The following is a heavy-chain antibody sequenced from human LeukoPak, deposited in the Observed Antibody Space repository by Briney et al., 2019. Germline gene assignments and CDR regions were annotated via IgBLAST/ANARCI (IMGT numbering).Heavy chain of an antibody. V-gene: IGHV3-74*01. CDR2: INTDGSST. Sequence: GGSLSLSRAVSGLTFSSYWMHWVRQAPAKGLVWVSRINTDGSSTSYADSGKGRFTISRDNAKHTLYLQMNSLRAEDTAVYYCARVGWELPLFDYWGQGTLVTVSS. CDR1: GLTFSSYW. J-gene: IGHJ4*02. CDR3: ARVGWELPLFDY. D-gene: IGHD1-26*01.